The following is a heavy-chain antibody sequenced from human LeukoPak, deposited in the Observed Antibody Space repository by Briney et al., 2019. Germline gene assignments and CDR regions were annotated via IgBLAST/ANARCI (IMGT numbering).Heavy chain of an antibody. CDR3: ERLRPQVDAFDI. J-gene: IGHJ3*02. Sequence: PPESLCLTCAVYGGSFSGYYWSWIRQPPGKGLEWIGEINHSGSTHYNPSLKSRVTISVDTSKNQFSLKLSSVTAADTAVYYCERLRPQVDAFDIWGQGTMVTVSS. V-gene: IGHV4-34*01. D-gene: IGHD6-25*01. CDR1: GGSFSGYY. CDR2: INHSGST.